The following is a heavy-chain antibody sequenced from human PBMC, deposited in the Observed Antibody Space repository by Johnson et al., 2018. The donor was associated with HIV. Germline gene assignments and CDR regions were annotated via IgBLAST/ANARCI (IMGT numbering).Heavy chain of an antibody. D-gene: IGHD3-22*01. CDR3: ARDPSGYYLFYAFDI. CDR1: GFTFSRYW. Sequence: VQLVESGGGLVQPGGSLRLSCASSGFTFSRYWMSWVRQAPGKGLEWVSAIGTAGDTYYPGSAKGRFTISRDNAKKSLYLQINSLIAEDTAFYYCARDPSGYYLFYAFDIWGQGTMVTVSS. J-gene: IGHJ3*02. CDR2: IGTAGDT. V-gene: IGHV3-13*01.